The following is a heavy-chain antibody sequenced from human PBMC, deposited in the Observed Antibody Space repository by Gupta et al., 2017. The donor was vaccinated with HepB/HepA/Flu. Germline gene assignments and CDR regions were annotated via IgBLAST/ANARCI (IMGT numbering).Heavy chain of an antibody. CDR1: GFTFDDYG. CDR3: ASGPFRYYYYYMDV. Sequence: EVQLVESGGVVVRHGGSLRLSCAASGFTFDDYGLRWVRQDPRKGREWFSGINWNGGSTGYADSVKGLFTISRDNAKNSLYLQMNSLRAEDTALYYCASGPFRYYYYYMDVWGKGTTVTVSS. V-gene: IGHV3-20*04. J-gene: IGHJ6*03. D-gene: IGHD2/OR15-2a*01. CDR2: INWNGGST.